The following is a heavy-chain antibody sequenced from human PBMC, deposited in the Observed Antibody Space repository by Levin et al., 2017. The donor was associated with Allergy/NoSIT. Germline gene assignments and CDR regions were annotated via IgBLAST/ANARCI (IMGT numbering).Heavy chain of an antibody. CDR2: LSAYNGNT. V-gene: IGHV1-18*01. CDR3: ARDLDSGSYFRPEYYYAMDV. CDR1: GYTFTSYG. D-gene: IGHD1-26*01. J-gene: IGHJ6*02. Sequence: GESLKISCKASGYTFTSYGISWVRQAPGQGLEWMGWLSAYNGNTNYAQNLQGRVTMTTDTSTSTAYMELRSLRSDDTAVYYCARDLDSGSYFRPEYYYAMDVWGQGTTVTVSS.